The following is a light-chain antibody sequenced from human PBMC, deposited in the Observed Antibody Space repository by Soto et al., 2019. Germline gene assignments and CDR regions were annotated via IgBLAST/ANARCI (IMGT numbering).Light chain of an antibody. Sequence: EIVLTQSPATLSVSPGERATLSCRASQSVSSNLAWYQQKPGQAPRLLIYGASTRATGIPARFSGSGSGTAFTLSFSSLQSVDFAVYYCQQYNNWPPLAFGGGSKVEFK. CDR1: QSVSSN. CDR3: QQYNNWPPLA. V-gene: IGKV3-15*01. CDR2: GAS. J-gene: IGKJ4*01.